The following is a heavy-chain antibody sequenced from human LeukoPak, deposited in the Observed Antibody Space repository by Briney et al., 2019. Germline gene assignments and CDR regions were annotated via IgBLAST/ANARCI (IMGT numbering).Heavy chain of an antibody. V-gene: IGHV1-2*02. CDR3: AREIYRIPTYYYDSSGYYNPDAFDI. D-gene: IGHD3-22*01. CDR1: GYTFTGYY. Sequence: ASVKVSCKASGYTFTGYYMHWVRQAPGQGLEWMGWINPNSGGTNYAQKFQGRVTMTRDTSISTAYMELSRLRSDDTAVYYCAREIYRIPTYYYDSSGYYNPDAFDIWGQGTMVTVSS. J-gene: IGHJ3*02. CDR2: INPNSGGT.